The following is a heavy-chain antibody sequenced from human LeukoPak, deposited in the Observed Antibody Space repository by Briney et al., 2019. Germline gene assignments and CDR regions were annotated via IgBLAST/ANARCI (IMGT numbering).Heavy chain of an antibody. CDR3: ARRGFGELLNYYYGMDV. Sequence: PSETLFPTCAVYGGSFSGYYWSWIRQPPGKGLEWIGEINHSGSTNYNPSLKSRVTISVDTSKNQFSLKLSSVTAADTAVYYCARRGFGELLNYYYGMDVWGKGTTVTVSS. CDR1: GGSFSGYY. J-gene: IGHJ6*04. CDR2: INHSGST. D-gene: IGHD3-10*01. V-gene: IGHV4-34*01.